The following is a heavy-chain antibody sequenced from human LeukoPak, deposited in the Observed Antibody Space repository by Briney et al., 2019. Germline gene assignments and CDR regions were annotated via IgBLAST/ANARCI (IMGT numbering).Heavy chain of an antibody. D-gene: IGHD5-12*01. CDR2: ISSSSSYI. J-gene: IGHJ4*02. CDR3: ARGFHSGYAGGLAY. CDR1: GFSFGDYV. V-gene: IGHV3-21*01. Sequence: PGGSLRLSCEASGFSFGDYVMNWVRQAPGKGLEWVSSISSSSSYIYYADSVKGRFTISRDNAKNSLYLQMNSLRAEDTAVYYCARGFHSGYAGGLAYWGQGTLVTVSS.